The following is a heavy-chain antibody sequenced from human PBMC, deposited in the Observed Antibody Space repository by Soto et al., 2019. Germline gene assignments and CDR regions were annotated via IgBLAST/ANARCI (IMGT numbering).Heavy chain of an antibody. J-gene: IGHJ4*02. CDR2: ISSSGSTI. V-gene: IGHV3-11*01. Sequence: PGGSLRLSCAASGFTFNNYYMSWIRQAPGKGLEWVSYISSSGSTIYYADSVKGRFTISRDNAKNSLYLQMNSLRAEDTAVYYCASDRVGYCSSTSCPFWQLALSYWGQGTLVTVSS. D-gene: IGHD2-2*01. CDR1: GFTFNNYY. CDR3: ASDRVGYCSSTSCPFWQLALSY.